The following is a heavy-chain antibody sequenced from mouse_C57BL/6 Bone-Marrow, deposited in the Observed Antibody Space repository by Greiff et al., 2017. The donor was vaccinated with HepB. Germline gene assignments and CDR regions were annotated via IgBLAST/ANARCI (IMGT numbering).Heavy chain of an antibody. CDR1: GYAFTNYL. V-gene: IGHV1-54*01. J-gene: IGHJ2*01. Sequence: VQLQQSGAELVRPGTSVKVSCKASGYAFTNYLIEWVKQRPGQGLEWIGVLNPGSGGTNYNEKFKGKATLTADKSSSTAYMQLSSLPSEDSAVYFCASLGFFDYWGQGTTLTVSS. CDR3: ASLGFFDY. CDR2: LNPGSGGT. D-gene: IGHD3-1*01.